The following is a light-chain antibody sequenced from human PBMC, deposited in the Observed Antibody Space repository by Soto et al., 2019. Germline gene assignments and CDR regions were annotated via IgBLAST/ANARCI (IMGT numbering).Light chain of an antibody. CDR2: EVS. CDR3: SSYTISSTLV. V-gene: IGLV2-14*01. J-gene: IGLJ3*02. CDR1: SSDVGGYNY. Sequence: QSALTQPASVSGSPGQSITISCTGTSSDVGGYNYVSWYQHHPGKAPKLMIYEVSNRPSGISNRFSGSKSGNTASLTNSGLQAEDEADYYCSSYTISSTLVFGGGTKLTVL.